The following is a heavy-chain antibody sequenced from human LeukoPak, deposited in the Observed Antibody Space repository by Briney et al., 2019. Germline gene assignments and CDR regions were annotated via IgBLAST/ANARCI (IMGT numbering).Heavy chain of an antibody. D-gene: IGHD6-19*01. Sequence: GASVKVSCKASGYTFTGYYMHWVRQAPGQGLEWMGRINPNSGGTNYAQKFQGRVTMTRDTSISTAYMELSRLRSDDTAVYYCARDGEGYSSGWYLGYYYYYYMDVWGKGTTVTVSS. CDR3: ARDGEGYSSGWYLGYYYYYYMDV. V-gene: IGHV1-2*06. CDR2: INPNSGGT. J-gene: IGHJ6*03. CDR1: GYTFTGYY.